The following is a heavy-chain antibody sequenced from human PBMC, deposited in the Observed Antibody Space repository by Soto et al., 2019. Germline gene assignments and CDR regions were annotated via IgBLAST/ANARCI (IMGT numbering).Heavy chain of an antibody. CDR3: ARDHYDSSPGPFDI. D-gene: IGHD3-22*01. CDR1: GGSISSGGYY. J-gene: IGHJ3*02. V-gene: IGHV4-31*03. Sequence: TSETLSLTCTVSGGSISSGGYYGSWIRHHPGKGRGWIGYIYSSVSPCYNPSLKSRVTISVDTSKNELSLKLSSVTAADTAVDYCARDHYDSSPGPFDIAGEGSMVSVSS. CDR2: IYSSVSP.